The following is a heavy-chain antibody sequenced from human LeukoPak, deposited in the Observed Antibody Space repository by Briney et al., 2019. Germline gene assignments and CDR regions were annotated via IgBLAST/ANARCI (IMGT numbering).Heavy chain of an antibody. Sequence: SVKVSCKASGGTFSSYAISWVRQAPGQGLEWMGGIIPIFGTANYAQKFQGRVTITTDESTSTAYMELSSLRSEDTAVYYCARGGFWSGYYTGALGAFDIWGQGTMVTVSS. D-gene: IGHD3-3*01. CDR1: GGTFSSYA. V-gene: IGHV1-69*05. CDR3: ARGGFWSGYYTGALGAFDI. CDR2: IIPIFGTA. J-gene: IGHJ3*02.